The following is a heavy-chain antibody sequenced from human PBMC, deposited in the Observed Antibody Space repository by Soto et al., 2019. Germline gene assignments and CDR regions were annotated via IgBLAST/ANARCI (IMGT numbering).Heavy chain of an antibody. CDR2: ISGSGGST. Sequence: PGGSLRLSCAASGFTFSSYAMSWVRQAPGKGLERVAAISGSGGSTYHADSVKGRFTISRGNSKNTLYLQMNNLRAEDTAVYYCAKRARSYSSSYYFDDWGQGTLVTVSS. CDR3: AKRARSYSSSYYFDD. D-gene: IGHD3-22*01. J-gene: IGHJ4*02. V-gene: IGHV3-23*01. CDR1: GFTFSSYA.